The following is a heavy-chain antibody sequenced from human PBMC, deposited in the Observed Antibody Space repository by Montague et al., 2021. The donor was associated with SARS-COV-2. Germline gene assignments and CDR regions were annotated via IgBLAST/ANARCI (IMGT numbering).Heavy chain of an antibody. Sequence: SETLSLTCTVSGGSISSSYYFWGWIRQPPGKGLEWIGIINFGGCTYYNPSLKSRVSISVDTTKNPFSLKLPSVTAAATAVYDCASDLGKGVSGYETEGSFDYWGQGTPVTVSS. V-gene: IGHV4-39*07. CDR2: INFGGCT. CDR1: GGSISSSYYF. D-gene: IGHD5-12*01. J-gene: IGHJ4*02. CDR3: ASDLGKGVSGYETEGSFDY.